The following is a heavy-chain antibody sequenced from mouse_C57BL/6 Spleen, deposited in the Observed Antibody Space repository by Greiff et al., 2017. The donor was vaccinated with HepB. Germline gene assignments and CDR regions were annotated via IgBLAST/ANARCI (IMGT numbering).Heavy chain of an antibody. Sequence: VQLQQSGAELVRPGASVKLSCTASGFNIKDDYMHWVKQRPEQGLEWIGWIDPENGDTEYASKFQGKATITADTSSNTAYLQLSSLTSEDTAVYYCTPRGYYGSSHWYFDVWGTGTTVTVSS. CDR2: IDPENGDT. CDR1: GFNIKDDY. V-gene: IGHV14-4*01. J-gene: IGHJ1*03. D-gene: IGHD1-1*01. CDR3: TPRGYYGSSHWYFDV.